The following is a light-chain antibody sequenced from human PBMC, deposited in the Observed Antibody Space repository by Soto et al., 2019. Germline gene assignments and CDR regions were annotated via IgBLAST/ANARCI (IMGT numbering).Light chain of an antibody. CDR2: EVS. CDR1: SSDVGGYNY. CDR3: SSYTSSSTV. Sequence: QSALTQPASVSGSPGQSITISCTGTSSDVGGYNYVSWYQQHPGKAPKLMIYEVSNRPSGVSNRFSGSKSGNTASLTISGLQAEVEADYYCSSYTSSSTVFGGGTNLTVL. V-gene: IGLV2-14*01. J-gene: IGLJ3*02.